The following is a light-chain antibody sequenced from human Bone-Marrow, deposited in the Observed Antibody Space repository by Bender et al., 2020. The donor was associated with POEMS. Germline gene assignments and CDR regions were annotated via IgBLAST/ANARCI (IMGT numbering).Light chain of an antibody. V-gene: IGLV1-40*01. J-gene: IGLJ3*02. CDR3: QSYDSGLRGV. Sequence: QSVLTQPPSVSGAPGQRVTISCTGSSSNIGAGYDVHWYQQLPGTPPKLLIYGNTNRPSGVPDRFSGSKSGTSASLAITGLQAEDEADYYCQSYDSGLRGVFGGGTKLTVL. CDR1: SSNIGAGYD. CDR2: GNT.